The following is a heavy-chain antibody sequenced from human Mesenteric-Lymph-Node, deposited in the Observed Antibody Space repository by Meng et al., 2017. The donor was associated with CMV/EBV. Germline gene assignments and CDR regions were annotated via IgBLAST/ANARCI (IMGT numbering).Heavy chain of an antibody. J-gene: IGHJ3*02. V-gene: IGHV3-11*01. CDR3: ARDYEVPTDAFDI. CDR2: ISSSGSTI. Sequence: GESLKISCAASGFILSDYYMNWVRQAPGKGLEWVSYISSSGSTIYYADSVKGRFTISRDNAKNSVYLQMDSLRAEDTAVYYCARDYEVPTDAFDIWGQGTLVTVSS. CDR1: GFILSDYY. D-gene: IGHD3-16*01.